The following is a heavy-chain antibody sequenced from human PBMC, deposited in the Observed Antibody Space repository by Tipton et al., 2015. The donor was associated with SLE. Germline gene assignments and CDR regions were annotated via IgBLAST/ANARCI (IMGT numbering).Heavy chain of an antibody. V-gene: IGHV1-18*01. CDR3: ARVVTVGSSHYYDIDV. CDR2: ISAYNGKT. CDR1: GYTFTNYG. Sequence: QVQLVQSGAELKKPGASVKVSCKASGYTFTNYGVSWVRQAPGQGLEWVAWISAYNGKTDYAQKLRGRVTVTTDTSTNTAYLELRSLTPDDTALYYCARVVTVGSSHYYDIDVWGQGTRVTVSS. J-gene: IGHJ6*02. D-gene: IGHD2-21*02.